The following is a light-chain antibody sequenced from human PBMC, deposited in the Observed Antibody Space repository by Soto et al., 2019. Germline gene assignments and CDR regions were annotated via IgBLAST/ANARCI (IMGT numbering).Light chain of an antibody. CDR1: QSLLHSNAYNY. CDR2: LGS. CDR3: MQALQTPLT. Sequence: DIVMTQSPLSLPVTPGEPASISCRSSQSLLHSNAYNYLDWYLQKPGQSPQLLIYLGSNRASGVPERFSGSGSGTDFTLKISRVEAEDVGVYYCMQALQTPLTFGGGTKVEIK. V-gene: IGKV2-28*01. J-gene: IGKJ4*01.